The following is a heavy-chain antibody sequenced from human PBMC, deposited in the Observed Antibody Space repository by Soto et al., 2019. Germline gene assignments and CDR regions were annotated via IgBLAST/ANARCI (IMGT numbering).Heavy chain of an antibody. CDR3: AKDPPNYDFWSGEPSLFDY. Sequence: TGGSLRLSCAASGFTFSSYAMSWVRQAPGKGLEWVSAISGSGGSTYYADSVKGRFTISRDNSKNTLYLQMNSLRAEDTAVYYCAKDPPNYDFWSGEPSLFDYWGQGTLVTVSS. D-gene: IGHD3-3*01. CDR2: ISGSGGST. CDR1: GFTFSSYA. J-gene: IGHJ4*02. V-gene: IGHV3-23*01.